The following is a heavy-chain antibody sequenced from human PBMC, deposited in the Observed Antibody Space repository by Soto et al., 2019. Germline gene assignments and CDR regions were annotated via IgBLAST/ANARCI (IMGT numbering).Heavy chain of an antibody. Sequence: GGSLRLSCEASGFPFNTYAMTWFRQVPGMGLEWVSTTSNNGNTDFAESVRGQFTVSRDNSKNILYLQMTNLRVEDAAIYFCAKDLRPGLIVPTKSGFDPWGQGTLVTVSS. CDR2: TSNNGNT. D-gene: IGHD2-21*01. J-gene: IGHJ5*02. CDR1: GFPFNTYA. V-gene: IGHV3-23*01. CDR3: AKDLRPGLIVPTKSGFDP.